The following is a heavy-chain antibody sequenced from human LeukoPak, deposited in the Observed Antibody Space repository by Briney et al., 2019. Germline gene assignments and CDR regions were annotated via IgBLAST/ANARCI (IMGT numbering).Heavy chain of an antibody. D-gene: IGHD5-18*01. Sequence: SETLSLTCTVSGGSISSYYWSWIRQPPGKGLEWIGYIYYSGSTNYNPSLKSRVTISVDTSKNQFSLKLSSVTAADTAVYYCARGVRGYSYGYCDYWGQGTLVTVSS. J-gene: IGHJ4*02. V-gene: IGHV4-59*01. CDR3: ARGVRGYSYGYCDY. CDR2: IYYSGST. CDR1: GGSISSYY.